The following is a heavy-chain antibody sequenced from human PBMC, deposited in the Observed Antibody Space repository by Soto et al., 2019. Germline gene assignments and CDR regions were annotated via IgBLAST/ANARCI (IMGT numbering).Heavy chain of an antibody. D-gene: IGHD3-22*01. J-gene: IGHJ4*02. CDR3: AIGGYFDSSNYLAY. V-gene: IGHV1-3*01. CDR2: INPGNGNT. CDR1: GYTFTSYG. Sequence: ASVKVSCKASGYTFTSYGINWVRQAPGRGLEWMGWINPGNGNTKYSQQFQGRVIIDRDTSASTAYMELSSLRAEDTAVYYCAIGGYFDSSNYLAYSGLGSLGTVSS.